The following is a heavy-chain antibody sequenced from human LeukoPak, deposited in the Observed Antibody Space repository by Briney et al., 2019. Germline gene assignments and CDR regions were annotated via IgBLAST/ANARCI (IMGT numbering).Heavy chain of an antibody. CDR1: GYTFTSCA. CDR2: INPSGGST. Sequence: GASVKVSCKASGYTFTSCAMNWVRQAPGQGLEWMGIINPSGGSTSYAQKFQGRVTMTRDMSTSTVYMELSSLRSEDTAVYYCARDRCYYDSSGCRAFDIWGQGTMVTVSS. D-gene: IGHD3-22*01. CDR3: ARDRCYYDSSGCRAFDI. V-gene: IGHV1-46*01. J-gene: IGHJ3*02.